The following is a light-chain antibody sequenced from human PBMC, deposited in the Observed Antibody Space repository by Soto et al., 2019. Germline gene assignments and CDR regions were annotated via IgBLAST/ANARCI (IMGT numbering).Light chain of an antibody. Sequence: PVENITLSCRAVQTLSNSFIAWYQQKPGQAPRLLIYDASNWATGVPARFSGSGSGTDFTLTISSLQPEDFAVYYCQQRCNWPITFGQGTRLEI. V-gene: IGKV3-11*01. CDR1: QTLSNSF. J-gene: IGKJ5*01. CDR3: QQRCNWPIT. CDR2: DAS.